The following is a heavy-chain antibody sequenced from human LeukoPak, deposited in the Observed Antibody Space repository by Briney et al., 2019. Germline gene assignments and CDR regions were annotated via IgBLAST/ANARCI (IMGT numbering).Heavy chain of an antibody. V-gene: IGHV1-18*04. CDR2: ISAYNGNT. CDR1: GYTFTIYG. D-gene: IGHD3-9*01. Sequence: GASVKVSCKSSGYTFTIYGISWVRQAPGQGLEWMGCISAYNGNTNYAQKLQGRVTMTTDTSTSTAYMELRSLRSDDTAVYYCARGGYDILTGSYYFDYWGQGTLVTVSS. CDR3: ARGGYDILTGSYYFDY. J-gene: IGHJ4*02.